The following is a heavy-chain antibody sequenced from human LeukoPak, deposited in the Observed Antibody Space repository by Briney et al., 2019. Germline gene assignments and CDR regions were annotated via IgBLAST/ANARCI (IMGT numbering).Heavy chain of an antibody. CDR1: GDFVSADYY. CDR3: ARHGPDDSSGYYWDYYGMDV. V-gene: IGHV4-38-2*02. CDR2: IYPSGKT. Sequence: PSETLSLTCIVSGDFVSADYYWGWIRQPPGKGLEWIGSIYPSGKTSYNPSLKSRVAISLDMSKNQFSLRLTSVTAADTAVYYCARHGPDDSSGYYWDYYGMDVWGQGTTVTVSS. D-gene: IGHD3-22*01. J-gene: IGHJ6*02.